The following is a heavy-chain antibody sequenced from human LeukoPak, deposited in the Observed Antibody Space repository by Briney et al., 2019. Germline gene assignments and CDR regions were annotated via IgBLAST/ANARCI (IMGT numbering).Heavy chain of an antibody. CDR3: ARTATGYSSSFFAVWFDP. D-gene: IGHD6-13*01. CDR1: GGSISGGGYS. Sequence: PSETLSLTCAVAGGSISGGGYSWSWIRQPPGRGLEWIGYIYNSGSTYYNPSLESRLTISLDTSKNQFSLKLSSVTAADTAVYCCARTATGYSSSFFAVWFDPWGQGTLVTVSS. V-gene: IGHV4-30-4*07. J-gene: IGHJ5*02. CDR2: IYNSGST.